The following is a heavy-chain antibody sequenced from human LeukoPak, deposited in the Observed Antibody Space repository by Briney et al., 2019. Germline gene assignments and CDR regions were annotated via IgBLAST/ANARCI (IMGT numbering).Heavy chain of an antibody. CDR2: ISYDGSNK. Sequence: GGSLRLSCAASGFSFNSYPMHWVRQAPGKGLEWVAVISYDGSNKYYADSVKGRFTISRDNSKNTLYLQMNSLRAEDTAVYYCARVGRRYCSGGSCLAPDYWGQGTLVTVSS. J-gene: IGHJ4*02. V-gene: IGHV3-30-3*01. CDR3: ARVGRRYCSGGSCLAPDY. CDR1: GFSFNSYP. D-gene: IGHD2-15*01.